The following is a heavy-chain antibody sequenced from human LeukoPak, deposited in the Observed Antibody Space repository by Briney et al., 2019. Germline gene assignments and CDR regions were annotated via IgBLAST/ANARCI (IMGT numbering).Heavy chain of an antibody. D-gene: IGHD3-22*01. CDR2: IRHDGSYQ. J-gene: IGHJ4*02. Sequence: PGGSLRLSCAASGFTFSSYGMRWVRQTPGKGLEWVAFIRHDGSYQQYVDSVKGRFTVSRDNSKDTVYLQMNSLRTEDTAVYYCAKNRDSSDYPRDFDYWGQGTLVTVSS. CDR3: AKNRDSSDYPRDFDY. CDR1: GFTFSSYG. V-gene: IGHV3-30*02.